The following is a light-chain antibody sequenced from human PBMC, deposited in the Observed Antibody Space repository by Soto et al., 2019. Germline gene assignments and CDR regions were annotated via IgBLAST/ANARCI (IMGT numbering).Light chain of an antibody. V-gene: IGLV2-23*02. CDR2: AVT. CDR1: SSDVGSYNL. CDR3: CSSAGPSTHVL. Sequence: QSVLTQSASVSGSPGQSVTISCTGTSSDVGSYNLVSWYQQHPGKAPKLMIYAVTKRPSGVPHRFSGSKSGNTASLTISGLQAEDEADDYCCSSAGPSTHVLFGGGTKLTVL. J-gene: IGLJ2*01.